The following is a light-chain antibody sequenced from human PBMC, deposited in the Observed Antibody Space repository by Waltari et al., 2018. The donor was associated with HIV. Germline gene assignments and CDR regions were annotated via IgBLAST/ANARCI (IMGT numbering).Light chain of an antibody. Sequence: DIVMTQSPDSLAVSLGERATIHCKSSQSVLKTSTSRNYLAWYQQKPRQPPTLLIYWASPRESGVPARFSGSGSGTHFTLTISSLQAEDVAVYYCQQYVSTPLTCGGGTKVEIK. J-gene: IGKJ4*01. CDR3: QQYVSTPLT. V-gene: IGKV4-1*01. CDR2: WAS. CDR1: QSVLKTSTSRNY.